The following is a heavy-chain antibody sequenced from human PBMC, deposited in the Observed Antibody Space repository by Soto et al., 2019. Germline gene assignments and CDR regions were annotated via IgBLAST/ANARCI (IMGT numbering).Heavy chain of an antibody. V-gene: IGHV4-39*01. CDR1: GGSISSSRSY. CDR2: IFYAGNT. J-gene: IGHJ5*02. D-gene: IGHD6-13*01. CDR3: ARQAAAPGIDLWFDP. Sequence: SETLSLTCNVSGGSISSSRSYWAWFRQPPGKELEWIANIFYAGNTYYDPSLKSRVTVSVDTSKNQFSLKLDSVTAADTAVYYCARQAAAPGIDLWFDPWGQGTLVTVSS.